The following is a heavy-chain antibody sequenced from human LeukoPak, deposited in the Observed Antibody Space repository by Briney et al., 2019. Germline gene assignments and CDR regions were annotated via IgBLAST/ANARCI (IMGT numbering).Heavy chain of an antibody. CDR2: ISSSGSTI. V-gene: IGHV3-48*03. J-gene: IGHJ4*02. Sequence: GGSLRLSCAASGFTFSSYEMNWVRQAPGKGLEWVSYISSSGSTIYYADSVKGRFTISRDNAKNSLYLQMNSLRAKDTAVYYCARDAPVTDYWGQGTLVTVSS. CDR3: ARDAPVTDY. CDR1: GFTFSSYE. D-gene: IGHD4-17*01.